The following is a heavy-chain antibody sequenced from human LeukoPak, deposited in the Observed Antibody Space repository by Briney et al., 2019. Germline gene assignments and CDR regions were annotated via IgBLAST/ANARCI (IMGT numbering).Heavy chain of an antibody. D-gene: IGHD3-16*01. CDR2: ISGSGTYI. Sequence: GGSLRLSCAASGFTFSPFYMNWVGQARGKGLEWVSSISGSGTYIFYADSVKGRFTISRDNAQNSLYLQMNSLRAEDTAIYYCARDSRSDAWLVTPDPLDYWGQGTLVTVSS. J-gene: IGHJ4*02. CDR1: GFTFSPFY. V-gene: IGHV3-21*06. CDR3: ARDSRSDAWLVTPDPLDY.